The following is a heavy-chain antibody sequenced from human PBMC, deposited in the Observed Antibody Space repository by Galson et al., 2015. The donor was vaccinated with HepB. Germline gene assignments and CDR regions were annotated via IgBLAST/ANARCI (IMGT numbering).Heavy chain of an antibody. CDR1: GFTFSNAW. D-gene: IGHD3-3*01. V-gene: IGHV3-33*08. CDR3: ARGGPYYDFWSGPPPAAFDI. J-gene: IGHJ3*02. CDR2: IWYDGSNK. Sequence: SLRLSCAASGFTFSNAWMSWVCQAPGKGLEWVAVIWYDGSNKYYADSVKGRFTISRDNSKNTLYLQMNSLRAEDTAVYYCARGGPYYDFWSGPPPAAFDIWGQGTMVTVSS.